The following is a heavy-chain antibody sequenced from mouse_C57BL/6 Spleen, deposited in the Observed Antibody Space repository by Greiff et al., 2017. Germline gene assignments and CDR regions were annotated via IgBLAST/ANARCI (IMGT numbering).Heavy chain of an antibody. D-gene: IGHD1-1*01. V-gene: IGHV1-81*01. CDR1: GYTFTSYG. Sequence: QVQLQQSGAELARPGASVKLSCKASGYTFTSYGISWVKQRTGQGLEWIGEIYPRSGNTYYNEKFKGKATLTADKSSSTAYMELRSLTSEDSAVYFCALYGSVAWFAYWGQGTLGTVSA. J-gene: IGHJ3*01. CDR2: IYPRSGNT. CDR3: ALYGSVAWFAY.